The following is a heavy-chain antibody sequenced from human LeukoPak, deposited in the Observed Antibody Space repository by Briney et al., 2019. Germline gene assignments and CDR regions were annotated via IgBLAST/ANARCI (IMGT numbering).Heavy chain of an antibody. CDR3: AHSWSGYYYFDY. CDR2: IYYSGST. Sequence: SETLSLTCTVSGGSISSYYWSWIRQPPGKGLEWIGYIYYSGSTNYNPSLKSRVTISVDTSKNQFSLKLSSVTAADTAVYYCAHSWSGYYYFDYWGQGTLVTVSS. CDR1: GGSISSYY. J-gene: IGHJ4*02. D-gene: IGHD3-3*01. V-gene: IGHV4-59*01.